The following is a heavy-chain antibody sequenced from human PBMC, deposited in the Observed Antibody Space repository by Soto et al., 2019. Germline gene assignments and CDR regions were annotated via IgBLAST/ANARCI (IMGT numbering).Heavy chain of an antibody. CDR2: IYPGDSDT. CDR3: ARREGGRLDY. J-gene: IGHJ4*02. Sequence: GEALNISWKCSGYSFTTYWIGWVRQMPGKGLEWMGIIYPGDSDTRYSPSFQGQVTISVDKSISAAYLQWSSLKASDSAIYYCARREGGRLDYWGQGTMVTVSS. CDR1: GYSFTTYW. V-gene: IGHV5-51*01.